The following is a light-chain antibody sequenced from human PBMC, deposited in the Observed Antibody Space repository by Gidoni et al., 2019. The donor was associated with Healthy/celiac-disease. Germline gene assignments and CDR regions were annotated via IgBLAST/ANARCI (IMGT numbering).Light chain of an antibody. Sequence: QSALTQPPSVSGSPGQSLTISCTGTSTDVGGYNYVSWYQQHPGKAPKLMIYDVSNRPSGVSNRFSGSKSGNTASLTISGRQAEDEADYYCSSYTSSSTLDVVFGGGTKLTVL. CDR1: STDVGGYNY. CDR2: DVS. V-gene: IGLV2-14*03. CDR3: SSYTSSSTLDVV. J-gene: IGLJ2*01.